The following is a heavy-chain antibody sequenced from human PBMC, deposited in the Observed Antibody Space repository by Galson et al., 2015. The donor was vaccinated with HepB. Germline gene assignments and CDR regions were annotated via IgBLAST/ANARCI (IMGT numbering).Heavy chain of an antibody. D-gene: IGHD1-26*01. CDR2: IYPGDSDT. Sequence: QSGAEVKKPGESLKISCKGSGYSFTSYWIGWVRQMPGKGLEWMGIIYPGDSDTRYSPSFQGQVTISADKSISTAYLQWSSLKASDTAMCYCAGDGGSYVLSGLAHDAFDIWGQGTMVTVSS. CDR1: GYSFTSYW. V-gene: IGHV5-51*01. CDR3: AGDGGSYVLSGLAHDAFDI. J-gene: IGHJ3*02.